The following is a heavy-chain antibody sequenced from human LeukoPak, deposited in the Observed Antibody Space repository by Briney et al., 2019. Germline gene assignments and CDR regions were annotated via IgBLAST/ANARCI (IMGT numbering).Heavy chain of an antibody. Sequence: GASVKVSCKASGYTFTDYYIHWVRHAPGQGLEWMGWIIPNSDVTHYAQKFQGRVTMTRDTSISTAYMELSSLKSGDTAVYYCARDLYYDDSSAYYHWGQGTLVTVSS. CDR3: ARDLYYDDSSAYYH. J-gene: IGHJ5*02. CDR2: IIPNSDVT. CDR1: GYTFTDYY. D-gene: IGHD3-22*01. V-gene: IGHV1-2*02.